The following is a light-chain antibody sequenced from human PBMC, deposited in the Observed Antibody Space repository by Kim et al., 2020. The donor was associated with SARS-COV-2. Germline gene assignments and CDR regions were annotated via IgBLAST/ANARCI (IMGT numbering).Light chain of an antibody. CDR3: QQASRFYRA. CDR1: QDISHW. CDR2: AAS. V-gene: IGKV1-12*01. J-gene: IGKJ1*01. Sequence: IQMTQSPSSVSASVGDRVTITCRASQDISHWLAWYQQKAGKAPKLLIYAASGLQSGVPRRFSGSGSGTDFTLTISSLQPEDYATYYCQQASRFYRACGQGTKVDIK.